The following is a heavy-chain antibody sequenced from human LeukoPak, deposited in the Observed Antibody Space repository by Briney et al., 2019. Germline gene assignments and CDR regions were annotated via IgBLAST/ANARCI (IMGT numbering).Heavy chain of an antibody. CDR3: VRDNPRCCGVIPSNIDDY. J-gene: IGHJ4*02. V-gene: IGHV3-48*01. CDR1: GFTFSSYS. CDR2: ISSSSSTI. Sequence: GGSLRLSCAASGFTFSSYSMNWVRQAPGKGLEWVSYISSSSSTIYYADSVRGRFTISRDNAKNSLYLQMNSLRAEDTAVYYCVRDNPRCCGVIPSNIDDYWGQGTLVTVSS. D-gene: IGHD2/OR15-2a*01.